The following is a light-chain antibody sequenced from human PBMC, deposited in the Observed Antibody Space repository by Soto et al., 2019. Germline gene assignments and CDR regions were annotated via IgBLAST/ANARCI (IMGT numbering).Light chain of an antibody. Sequence: IVLTQSPRTLYLSPGERATLSCRASQSLTSSNLAWYQQKPGQAPRLLIYGASSRATGIPDRFSGSGSGTDFTLTISRLEPEDFAVYYCQHYGRSWTSGQRIKVDI. V-gene: IGKV3-20*01. J-gene: IGKJ1*01. CDR1: QSLTSSN. CDR2: GAS. CDR3: QHYGRSWT.